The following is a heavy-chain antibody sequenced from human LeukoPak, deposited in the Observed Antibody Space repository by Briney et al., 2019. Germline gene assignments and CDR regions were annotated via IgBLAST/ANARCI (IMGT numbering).Heavy chain of an antibody. Sequence: TGGSLRLSCAASGFTFSRAALHWVRQAPGKGLEWVAVVSYDGNNQYYADSVRGRFTISRDNSKNTLYLQMNSLRAEDTAVYYCARAHNWGTIDSWGQGTLVTVSS. CDR1: GFTFSRAA. CDR2: VSYDGNNQ. J-gene: IGHJ4*02. CDR3: ARAHNWGTIDS. D-gene: IGHD7-27*01. V-gene: IGHV3-30*04.